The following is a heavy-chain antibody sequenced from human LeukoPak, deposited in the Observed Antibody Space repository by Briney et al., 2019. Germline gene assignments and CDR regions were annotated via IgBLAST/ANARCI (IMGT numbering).Heavy chain of an antibody. V-gene: IGHV1-69*01. Sequence: SVTVSYMPSGGTFNTYAVRWVRQAPGQGLAWMGGIIPIFGTAHYAQKFQGRVTITADESTNTAYMTLSSLTSEDTAVYYCTRLRDEWFDPWGQGTLVTVSS. D-gene: IGHD4-17*01. CDR2: IIPIFGTA. CDR3: TRLRDEWFDP. CDR1: GGTFNTYA. J-gene: IGHJ5*02.